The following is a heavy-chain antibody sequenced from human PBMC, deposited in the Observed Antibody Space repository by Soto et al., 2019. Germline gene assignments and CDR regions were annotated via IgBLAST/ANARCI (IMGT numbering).Heavy chain of an antibody. D-gene: IGHD6-19*01. J-gene: IGHJ6*03. V-gene: IGHV3-11*01. CDR3: ARAVKQWLVGGDDYYYYMDV. Sequence: QVQLVESGGGLVKPGGSLRLSCEASGFTLSDYYMTWIRQAPGKGLEWISYISSSATIIYYADSVKGRFTISRDNAKTSLYLQMNSLRADDTAVYYCARAVKQWLVGGDDYYYYMDVWGKGTTVTVSS. CDR1: GFTLSDYY. CDR2: ISSSATII.